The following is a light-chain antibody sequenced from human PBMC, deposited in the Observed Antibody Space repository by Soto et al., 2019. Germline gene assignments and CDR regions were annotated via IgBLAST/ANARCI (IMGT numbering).Light chain of an antibody. Sequence: DVVMTQTPLSPSVAHGQPASISFKSSQSLLHITGETFLFWYLQKPGQSPQLLIYEVSTRVSGVPDRFSGSGSGTDFTLEISRVETDDVGIYYCMQSTQLPPTFGQGTRLEIK. CDR2: EVS. J-gene: IGKJ5*01. V-gene: IGKV2D-29*02. CDR3: MQSTQLPPT. CDR1: QSLLHITGETF.